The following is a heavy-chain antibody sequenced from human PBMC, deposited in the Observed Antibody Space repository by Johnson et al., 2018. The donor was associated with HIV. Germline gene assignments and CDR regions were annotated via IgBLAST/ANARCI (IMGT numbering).Heavy chain of an antibody. J-gene: IGHJ3*02. Sequence: QVQLVESGGGVVQPGGSLRLSCAASGFTFSSYGMHWVRQAPGKGLEWVAVISYDGSNKYYADSVKGRFTISRDNSKNTLYLQMNSLRAEDTAVYYCARDVRMDKAFDIWGQGTMVTVSS. V-gene: IGHV3-30*19. D-gene: IGHD2-15*01. CDR1: GFTFSSYG. CDR2: ISYDGSNK. CDR3: ARDVRMDKAFDI.